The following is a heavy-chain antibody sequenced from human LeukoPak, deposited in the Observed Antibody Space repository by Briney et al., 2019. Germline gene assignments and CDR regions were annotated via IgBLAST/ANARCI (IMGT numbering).Heavy chain of an antibody. Sequence: GGSLRLSCAASGFTFSSYEMNWVRQAPGKGLEWVAIISSDANNKYYGDSVKGRFTISRDNSKKTLYLQMNSLRGDDTAVYYCAREASGDWDSPERRNRAFDIWGQGTTVTVSS. D-gene: IGHD1-14*01. V-gene: IGHV3-30*04. CDR1: GFTFSSYE. CDR2: ISSDANNK. J-gene: IGHJ3*02. CDR3: AREASGDWDSPERRNRAFDI.